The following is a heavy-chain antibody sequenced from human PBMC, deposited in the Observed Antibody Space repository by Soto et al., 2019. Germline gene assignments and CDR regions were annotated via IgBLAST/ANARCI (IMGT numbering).Heavy chain of an antibody. CDR2: IYYSGST. D-gene: IGHD4-17*01. J-gene: IGHJ4*02. V-gene: IGHV4-59*08. CDR1: GGSISSYY. CDR3: ARADYGDIFDY. Sequence: SETLSLTCTVSGGSISSYYWSWIRQPPGKGLEWIGYIYYSGSTNYNPSLKSRVTISVDTSKNQFPLKLSSVTAADTAVYYCARADYGDIFDYWGQGTLVTVSS.